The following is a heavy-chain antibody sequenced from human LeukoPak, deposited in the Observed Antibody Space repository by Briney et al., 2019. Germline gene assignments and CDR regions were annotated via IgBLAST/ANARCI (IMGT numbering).Heavy chain of an antibody. Sequence: GGSPRLSCEVSGFTFSRHSMSWVRQAPGKGLEWVAKIKEDGTEKYYVGSVEGRFTISRDNAKNSLYLQMNSLRAEDTALYHCARGPDYGDFFFDYWGQGTRVTVSS. V-gene: IGHV3-7*03. J-gene: IGHJ4*02. CDR2: IKEDGTEK. CDR3: ARGPDYGDFFFDY. CDR1: GFTFSRHS. D-gene: IGHD4-17*01.